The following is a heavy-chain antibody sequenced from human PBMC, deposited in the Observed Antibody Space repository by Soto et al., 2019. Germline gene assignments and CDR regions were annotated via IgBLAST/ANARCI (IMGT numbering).Heavy chain of an antibody. CDR2: IIPIFGTA. J-gene: IGHJ6*02. CDR3: ARVEVGIAEAGGYYCYGMDV. D-gene: IGHD6-13*01. CDR1: GGTFSSYA. V-gene: IGHV1-69*01. Sequence: QVQLVQSGAEVKTPGSSVKVSCKASGGTFSSYAISWVRQAPGQGLEWMGGIIPIFGTANYAQKFQGRVTITADESTSTAYMELSSLRSEDTAVYYCARVEVGIAEAGGYYCYGMDVWGQGTTVTVSS.